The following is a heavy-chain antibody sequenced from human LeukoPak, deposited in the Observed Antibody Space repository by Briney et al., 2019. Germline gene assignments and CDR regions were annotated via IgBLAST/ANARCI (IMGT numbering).Heavy chain of an antibody. Sequence: AETLSLTCTVSGGSVSSGSYYWSWIRQPPGKGLEWIGYISYTGSTNSNPSLKSRVTISVDTSKNLFSLKLSSVTAADTAVYYCARGNYYRYYFDYWGQGTLVTVSS. D-gene: IGHD1-26*01. CDR3: ARGNYYRYYFDY. V-gene: IGHV4-61*01. CDR1: GGSVSSGSYY. J-gene: IGHJ4*02. CDR2: ISYTGST.